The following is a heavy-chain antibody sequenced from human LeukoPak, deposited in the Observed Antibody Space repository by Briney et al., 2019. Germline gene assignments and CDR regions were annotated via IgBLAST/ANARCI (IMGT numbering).Heavy chain of an antibody. J-gene: IGHJ4*02. CDR3: TTRTPYDSSGYYDY. D-gene: IGHD3-22*01. CDR2: IKSKTDGGTT. CDR1: GFTFSNAW. Sequence: GGSLRLSCAASGFTFSNAWMNWVRQAPGKGLEWVGRIKSKTDGGTTDYAAPVKGRFTISRDDSKNTLYLQMNSLKTEDTAVYYCTTRTPYDSSGYYDYWGQGTLVTVSS. V-gene: IGHV3-15*07.